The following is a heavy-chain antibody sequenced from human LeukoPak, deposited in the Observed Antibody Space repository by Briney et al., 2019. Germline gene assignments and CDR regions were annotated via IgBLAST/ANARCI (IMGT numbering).Heavy chain of an antibody. V-gene: IGHV3-66*01. CDR1: GFTVSSNS. CDR2: IYSHGGT. D-gene: IGHD3-22*01. Sequence: GGSLRLSCTVSGFTVSSNSMSWVRQAPGKGLEWVSLIYSHGGTNYADSVKGRFTISRDNSKNTLYLQMNSLRAEDTAVYYCARDGIDRSSGTSYYYYMAVWGKGTTVTISS. J-gene: IGHJ6*03. CDR3: ARDGIDRSSGTSYYYYMAV.